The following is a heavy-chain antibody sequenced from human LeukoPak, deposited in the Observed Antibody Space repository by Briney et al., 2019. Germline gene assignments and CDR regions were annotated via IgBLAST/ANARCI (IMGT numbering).Heavy chain of an antibody. Sequence: GGSLRLSCSASGFSFSNYAMYWVGQAAWKELDGVANIKQGGSEKYYVDSVKGRFTVSRDNAKNSLYLQMTSLRAEDTAVYYCVRDFVLRSSGGTCYSVYYYGMDVWGKGTTVTVSS. CDR3: VRDFVLRSSGGTCYSVYYYGMDV. V-gene: IGHV3-7*03. CDR2: IKQGGSEK. J-gene: IGHJ6*04. D-gene: IGHD2-15*01. CDR1: GFSFSNYA.